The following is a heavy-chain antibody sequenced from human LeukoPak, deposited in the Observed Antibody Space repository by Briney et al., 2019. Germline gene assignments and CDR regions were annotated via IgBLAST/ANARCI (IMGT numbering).Heavy chain of an antibody. D-gene: IGHD3-10*01. CDR1: GFTFSDYY. Sequence: PGGSLRLSCAASGFTFSDYYMSWIRQAPGKGLEWVSYISSSSSYTNYADSVKGRFTISRDNAKNSLYLQMNSLRAEDTAVYYCARGAHYYGLGSNWGQGTLVTVSS. CDR2: ISSSSSYT. J-gene: IGHJ4*02. V-gene: IGHV3-11*05. CDR3: ARGAHYYGLGSN.